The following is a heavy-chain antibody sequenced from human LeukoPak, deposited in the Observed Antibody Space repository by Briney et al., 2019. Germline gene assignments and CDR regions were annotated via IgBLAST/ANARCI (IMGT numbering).Heavy chain of an antibody. D-gene: IGHD3-22*01. Sequence: QPGGARRLSCAASGFPCRNYAMGGVRKAQGGGLEWVSGIRGSGGGTYYADSVKGRFTISRDNSQNMLYLQMNSLRAEDTAIYYCAKGPLTTTRRFYYFDHWGQGTLVPVSS. J-gene: IGHJ4*02. CDR3: AKGPLTTTRRFYYFDH. V-gene: IGHV3-23*01. CDR1: GFPCRNYA. CDR2: IRGSGGGT.